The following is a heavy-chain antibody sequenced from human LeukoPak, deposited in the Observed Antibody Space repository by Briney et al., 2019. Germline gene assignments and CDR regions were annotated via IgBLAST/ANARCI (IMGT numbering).Heavy chain of an antibody. CDR1: GFTVTTNY. Sequence: GGSLRLSCAASGFTVTTNYMSWVRQAPGKGLEWVSAIGGSGATTHYVDSVKGRFTISRDNSKNTLYLQINSLIAEDTAVYYCASSRWLRHFDYWGQGTLVTVSS. CDR2: IGGSGATT. V-gene: IGHV3-23*01. D-gene: IGHD5-12*01. CDR3: ASSRWLRHFDY. J-gene: IGHJ4*02.